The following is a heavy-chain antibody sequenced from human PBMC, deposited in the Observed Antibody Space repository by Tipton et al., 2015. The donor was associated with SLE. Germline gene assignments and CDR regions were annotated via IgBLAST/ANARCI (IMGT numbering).Heavy chain of an antibody. Sequence: LRLSCAASGFTFSDYYMSWIRQPPGKGLEWLGYIYYSGSTSYNPSLKSRLTISVDTSKNQFSLKLNSVTAADTAVYYCARWWGSTHFDYWGQGTLVTVSS. D-gene: IGHD2-15*01. J-gene: IGHJ4*02. V-gene: IGHV4-30-4*08. CDR1: GFTFSDYY. CDR2: IYYSGST. CDR3: ARWWGSTHFDY.